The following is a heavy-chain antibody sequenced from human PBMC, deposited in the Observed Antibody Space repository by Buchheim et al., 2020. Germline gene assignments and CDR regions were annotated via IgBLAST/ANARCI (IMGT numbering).Heavy chain of an antibody. Sequence: QVQLQESGPGLVKPSGTLSLTCAVSGASIISTNWWSWVRQSPGKGLEWIGEIYHSGSTVFNPSLRSRVNISVDKSKNQFSPKVNSVTAADTDVYFCARLPRAAAEFDYWGQGTL. CDR3: ARLPRAAAEFDY. J-gene: IGHJ4*02. CDR2: IYHSGST. D-gene: IGHD6-13*01. V-gene: IGHV4-4*02. CDR1: GASIISTNW.